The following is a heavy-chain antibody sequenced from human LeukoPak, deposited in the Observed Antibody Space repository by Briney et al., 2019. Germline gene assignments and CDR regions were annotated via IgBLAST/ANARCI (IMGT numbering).Heavy chain of an antibody. D-gene: IGHD3-22*01. CDR3: ARGSSGYYPY. J-gene: IGHJ4*02. Sequence: SETLSLTCTVSGGSLSTYYWSWIRQPPGKGLEWIGCIYYTGSTIYSPSLTSRVTISVDTSKNQFSLKLTSVTAADTAVYYCARGSSGYYPYWGRGTLVTVSS. V-gene: IGHV4-59*01. CDR2: IYYTGST. CDR1: GGSLSTYY.